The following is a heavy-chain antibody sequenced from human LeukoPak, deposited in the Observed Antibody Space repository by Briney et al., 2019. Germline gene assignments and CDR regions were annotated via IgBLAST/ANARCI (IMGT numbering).Heavy chain of an antibody. D-gene: IGHD3-16*02. J-gene: IGHJ4*02. Sequence: ASVKVFCKTYGYTFTSHGISWVRQAPGQGLEWMGWISGFNGETHYAQNLQGRVTMTTDTSTSTAYMELRSLRSDDTAVYYCARDPSNTSGRYTYFDYWGQGTLVTVSS. CDR1: GYTFTSHG. CDR3: ARDPSNTSGRYTYFDY. CDR2: ISGFNGET. V-gene: IGHV1-18*01.